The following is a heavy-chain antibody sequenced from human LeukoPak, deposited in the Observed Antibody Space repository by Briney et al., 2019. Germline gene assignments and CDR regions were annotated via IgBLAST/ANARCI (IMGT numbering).Heavy chain of an antibody. CDR1: GFTFSNYA. J-gene: IGHJ3*01. V-gene: IGHV3-23*01. CDR2: ISDSGVTA. Sequence: GGSLRLSCAASGFTFSNYAMSWVRQAPGQGLDWVSAISDSGVTAYYADSVKGRFTISRDNSKSTLYLQMNSLRAEDTAVYYCAKDSWSYNGIYDPFDLWGQGTLVTVSS. CDR3: AKDSWSYNGIYDPFDL. D-gene: IGHD2-8*01.